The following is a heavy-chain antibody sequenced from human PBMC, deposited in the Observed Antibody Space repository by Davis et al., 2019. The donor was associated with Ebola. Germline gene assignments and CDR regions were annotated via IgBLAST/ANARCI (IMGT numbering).Heavy chain of an antibody. CDR1: GFTFSSYA. V-gene: IGHV3-23*01. Sequence: GESLKISCAASGFTFSSYAMSWVRQAPGKGLEWVSAISGSGGSTYYADSVKGRFTISRDNAKNTLYLQMNSLRAEDTAVYYCAKGAARRRNDYWGQGTLVTVSS. CDR2: ISGSGGST. CDR3: AKGAARRRNDY. J-gene: IGHJ4*02. D-gene: IGHD6-6*01.